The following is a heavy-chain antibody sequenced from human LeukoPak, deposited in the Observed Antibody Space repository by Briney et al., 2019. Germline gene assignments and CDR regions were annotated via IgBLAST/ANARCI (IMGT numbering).Heavy chain of an antibody. V-gene: IGHV4-61*01. J-gene: IGHJ4*02. CDR2: IYYSGST. D-gene: IGHD3-10*01. Sequence: SETLSLTCTVSGGSFSSGSYYWSWIRQPPGKGLEWIGYIYYSGSTNYNPSLKSRVTISVDTSKNQFSLKLSSVTAADTAVYYCARDSWFGELLYYWGQGTLVTVSS. CDR3: ARDSWFGELLYY. CDR1: GGSFSSGSYY.